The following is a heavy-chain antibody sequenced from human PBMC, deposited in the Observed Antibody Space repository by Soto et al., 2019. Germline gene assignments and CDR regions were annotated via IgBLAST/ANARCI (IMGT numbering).Heavy chain of an antibody. D-gene: IGHD6-13*01. CDR2: IYHTGST. J-gene: IGHJ4*02. V-gene: IGHV4-38-2*01. Sequence: ETLSLTCAVSGYSSSNGYYWGWIRQPPGKGLEWIGSIYHTGSTYYNPSLKSRVTISVDTSKNQFSLKLSSVTAADTAVYYCARRHSSNWYGLDYWGQGTLVTVSS. CDR1: GYSSSNGYY. CDR3: ARRHSSNWYGLDY.